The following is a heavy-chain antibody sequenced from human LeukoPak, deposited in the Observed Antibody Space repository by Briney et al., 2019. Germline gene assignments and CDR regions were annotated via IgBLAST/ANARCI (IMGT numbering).Heavy chain of an antibody. Sequence: PSETLSLTCTVSGGSISSYYWSWIRQPPGKGLEWIGSIYHSRSTYYNPSLKSRVTISVDTSKNQFSLKLSSVTAADTAVYYCASRKPYYYDSSGYYYWGQGTLVTVSS. CDR1: GGSISSYY. CDR2: IYHSRST. CDR3: ASRKPYYYDSSGYYY. D-gene: IGHD3-22*01. J-gene: IGHJ4*02. V-gene: IGHV4-59*05.